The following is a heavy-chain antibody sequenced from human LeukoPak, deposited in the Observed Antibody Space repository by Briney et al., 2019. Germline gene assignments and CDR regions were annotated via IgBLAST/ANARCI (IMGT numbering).Heavy chain of an antibody. CDR2: IRGRGNYV. D-gene: IGHD5-12*01. CDR1: GFTFSSYA. V-gene: IGHV3-23*01. CDR3: AKGGVYSGYDLSFEY. J-gene: IGHJ4*02. Sequence: PGGSLRLSCAASGFTFSSYAMSWVRQAPGKGLEWVSSIRGRGNYVYYADSVKGRFTISRDNSKNTLYLQMNSLRADDTAVLYCAKGGVYSGYDLSFEYWGQGALVTVSS.